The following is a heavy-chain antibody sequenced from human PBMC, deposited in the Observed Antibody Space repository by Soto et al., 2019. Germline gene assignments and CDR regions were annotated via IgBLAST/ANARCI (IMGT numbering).Heavy chain of an antibody. Sequence: ASVKVSCKASGYTFTGYYMRWVRQAPGQGLEWMGWINPNSGGTNYAQKFQGWVTMTRDTSISTAYMELSRLRSDDTAVYYCARAAKITMVRGVPTHPFDYWGQGTLVTVSS. D-gene: IGHD3-10*01. J-gene: IGHJ4*02. CDR3: ARAAKITMVRGVPTHPFDY. CDR2: INPNSGGT. V-gene: IGHV1-2*04. CDR1: GYTFTGYY.